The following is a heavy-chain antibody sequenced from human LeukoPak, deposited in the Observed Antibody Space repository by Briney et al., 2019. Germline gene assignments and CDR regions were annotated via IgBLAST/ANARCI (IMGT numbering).Heavy chain of an antibody. CDR2: ISWNSGSI. CDR1: GFTLEDYS. Sequence: GRSLRLSCVASGFTLEDYSMHWDRQAPGKGLEWVSGISWNSGSIGYADSVNGRFTISRDNAKNSLYVQMNSLRAEDMALYYCAKGGSYYELDYWGQGTLVTVSS. CDR3: AKGGSYYELDY. V-gene: IGHV3-9*03. D-gene: IGHD1-26*01. J-gene: IGHJ4*02.